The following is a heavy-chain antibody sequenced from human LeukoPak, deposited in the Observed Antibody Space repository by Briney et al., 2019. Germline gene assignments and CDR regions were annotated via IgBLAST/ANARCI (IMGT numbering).Heavy chain of an antibody. CDR3: ARGGYSGYDYAYWFDP. V-gene: IGHV1-69*13. CDR2: IIPIFGTA. J-gene: IGHJ5*02. CDR1: GGTFSSYA. Sequence: GASVKVSCKASGGTFSSYAISWVRQAPGQGLEWMGGIIPIFGTANYAQKFQGRVTITADESTSTAYMELSSLRSEDTAVYYCARGGYSGYDYAYWFDPWGQGTLVTVSS. D-gene: IGHD5-12*01.